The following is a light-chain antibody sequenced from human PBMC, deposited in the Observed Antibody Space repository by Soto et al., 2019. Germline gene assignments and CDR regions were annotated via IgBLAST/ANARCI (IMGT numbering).Light chain of an antibody. CDR2: EVS. V-gene: IGLV2-8*01. CDR3: SSYAGSNKSV. Sequence: QSALTQPPSASGSPGQSVTISCTGTSSDVSGYNYVSWYQQHPGKAPKLMIYEVSKRPSGVPDRFSGSKSGNTASLTVSGLQPEDEADYYCSSYAGSNKSVFGTGTKLTVL. CDR1: SSDVSGYNY. J-gene: IGLJ1*01.